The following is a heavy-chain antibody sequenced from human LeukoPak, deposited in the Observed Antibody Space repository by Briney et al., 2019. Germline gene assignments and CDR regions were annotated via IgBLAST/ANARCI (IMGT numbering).Heavy chain of an antibody. CDR1: GYTFADYY. J-gene: IGHJ4*02. Sequence: GASVKVSCKASGYTFADYYMHWVRQAPGQGLEWMGWINPNSGGTNYAQKFQGRVTMTRDTSISTAYMELSRLKSDDTAVYYCARVHFYDSSGYSLINLWGQGTLVTVSS. CDR2: INPNSGGT. CDR3: ARVHFYDSSGYSLINL. V-gene: IGHV1-2*02. D-gene: IGHD3-22*01.